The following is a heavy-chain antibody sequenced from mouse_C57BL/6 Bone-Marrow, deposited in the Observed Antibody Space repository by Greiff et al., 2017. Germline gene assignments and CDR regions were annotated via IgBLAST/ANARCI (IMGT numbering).Heavy chain of an antibody. CDR2: IDPSDSYT. J-gene: IGHJ3*01. Sequence: QVQLQQPGAELVKPGASVKLSCKASGYTFTSYWMQWVKQRPGQGLEWIGEIDPSDSYTNYNQKFKGKATLTVDTSSSTAYMQLSSLTSEDSAVYYCARYCYGSRMCAYWGQGTLVTVSA. CDR1: GYTFTSYW. V-gene: IGHV1-50*01. D-gene: IGHD1-1*01. CDR3: ARYCYGSRMCAY.